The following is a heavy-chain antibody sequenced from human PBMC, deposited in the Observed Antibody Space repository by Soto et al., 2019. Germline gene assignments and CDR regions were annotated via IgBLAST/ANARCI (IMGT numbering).Heavy chain of an antibody. D-gene: IGHD2-21*02. CDR1: GLSISRRNW. CDR3: AIFFYLYGDHRYVHSLPTRRFSDL. V-gene: IGHV4-4*02. J-gene: IGHJ2*01. Sequence: PSDTLSLTCRASGLSISRRNWWTWVRQAPGKGLEWIGELYPSGGTTYNPSLQNRATISVDYSKNHLSLTLTSLTAADTSVYYCAIFFYLYGDHRYVHSLPTRRFSDL. CDR2: LYPSGGT.